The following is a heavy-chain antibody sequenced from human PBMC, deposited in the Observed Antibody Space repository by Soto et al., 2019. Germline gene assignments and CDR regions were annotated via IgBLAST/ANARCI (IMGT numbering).Heavy chain of an antibody. J-gene: IGHJ4*02. D-gene: IGHD4-17*01. Sequence: SVKVSCKASGGTFSSYAISWVRQAPGQGLEWMGGIIPIFGTANYAQKFQGRVTITADESTSTAYMELSSLRSEDTAVYYCARGRDGDSTEGYFDYWGQGTLVTVSS. CDR3: ARGRDGDSTEGYFDY. V-gene: IGHV1-69*13. CDR1: GGTFSSYA. CDR2: IIPIFGTA.